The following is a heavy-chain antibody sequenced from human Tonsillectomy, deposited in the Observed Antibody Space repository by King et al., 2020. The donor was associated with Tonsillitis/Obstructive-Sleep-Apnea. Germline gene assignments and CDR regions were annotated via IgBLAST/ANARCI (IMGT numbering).Heavy chain of an antibody. CDR3: ARLITTGPPQGTDAFDI. Sequence: DVQLVESGAEVKKPGESLRISCKGSGDSFTSYWISWVRQMPGKGLEWMGRIDPSGSYTNYSPSFQDHDTLPADKSISTAYLQWSSLKASDTAMYYCARLITTGPPQGTDAFDIWGQGTMVTVSS. D-gene: IGHD4-11*01. CDR2: IDPSGSYT. V-gene: IGHV5-10-1*01. CDR1: GDSFTSYW. J-gene: IGHJ3*02.